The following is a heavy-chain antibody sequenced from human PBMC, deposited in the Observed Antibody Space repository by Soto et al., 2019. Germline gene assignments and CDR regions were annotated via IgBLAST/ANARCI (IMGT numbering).Heavy chain of an antibody. CDR2: IYYSGST. Sequence: QLQLQESGPGLVKPSETLSLTCTVSGGSISSSSYYWGWIRQPPGKGLEWIGSIYYSGSTYYNPSLTSRVTITVDTSKTLFSVKLSSVTAADTAVYYCARARLRCDWSPLDVWGKGTTVTVSS. V-gene: IGHV4-39*01. J-gene: IGHJ6*04. CDR1: GGSISSSSYY. D-gene: IGHD3-9*01. CDR3: ARARLRCDWSPLDV.